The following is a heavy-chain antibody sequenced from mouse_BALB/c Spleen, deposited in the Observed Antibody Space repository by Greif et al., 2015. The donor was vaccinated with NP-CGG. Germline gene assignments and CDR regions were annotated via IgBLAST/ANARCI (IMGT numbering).Heavy chain of an antibody. CDR2: IYPGGGYT. CDR3: ASGHAYAMDY. J-gene: IGHJ4*01. Sequence: QVQLQQSGAELVRPGTSVKISCKASGYTFTNYWLGWVKQRPGHGLEWIGAIYPGGGYTNYNEKFMGKATLTADTSSSTAYMQLRSLTSEDSAVYFCASGHAYAMDYWGQGTSVTVSS. V-gene: IGHV1-63*02. CDR1: GYTFTNYW. D-gene: IGHD6-1*01.